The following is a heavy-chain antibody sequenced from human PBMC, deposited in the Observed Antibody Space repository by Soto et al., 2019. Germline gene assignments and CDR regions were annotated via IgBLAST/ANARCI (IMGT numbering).Heavy chain of an antibody. D-gene: IGHD3-10*01. CDR2: ISASSRST. CDR3: AKNYYESGSYYLFDA. J-gene: IGHJ5*02. Sequence: EVQLLESGGGLVRPGESLRLSCAASDFTFGDFAMSWVRQAPGKGLEWVASISASSRSTYYADSVRGRFSISRDNSKNTLVLQMKILTDADTALYFCAKNYYESGSYYLFDAWGQGTQVTVSS. CDR1: DFTFGDFA. V-gene: IGHV3-23*01.